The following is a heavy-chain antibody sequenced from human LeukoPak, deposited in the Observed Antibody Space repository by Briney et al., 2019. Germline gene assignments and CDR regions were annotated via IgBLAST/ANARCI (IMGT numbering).Heavy chain of an antibody. J-gene: IGHJ4*02. V-gene: IGHV3-7*03. CDR1: GFTFTNYY. CDR2: VKQDGSDK. Sequence: GGSLRLSCAASGFTFTNYYMSWVRQAPGKGLEWVANVKQDGSDKYYVDSVKGRFTISRDNAKNSVYLQMNSLRAEDTAVYYCTTGYYFDYWGQGTLVTVSS. CDR3: TTGYYFDY.